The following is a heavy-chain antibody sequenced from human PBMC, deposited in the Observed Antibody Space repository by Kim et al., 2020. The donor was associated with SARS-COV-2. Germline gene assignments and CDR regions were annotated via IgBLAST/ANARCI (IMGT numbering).Heavy chain of an antibody. V-gene: IGHV4-34*01. CDR2: INRSGSA. J-gene: IGHJ6*02. D-gene: IGHD3-3*01. Sequence: SETLSLTCAVYGESFNAYYWTWIRQAPGKGLEWIGEINRSGSANYNASLKSRVTISVDTFKKQVSLKLTSVTAADTAVYYCARILGSWSTCYIQYYYYGMDVWGQGTTVTVSS. CDR3: ARILGSWSTCYIQYYYYGMDV. CDR1: GESFNAYY.